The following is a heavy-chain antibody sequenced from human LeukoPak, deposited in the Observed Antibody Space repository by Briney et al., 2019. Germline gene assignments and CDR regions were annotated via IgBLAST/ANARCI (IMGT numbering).Heavy chain of an antibody. V-gene: IGHV3-23*01. CDR2: ISGSGGST. J-gene: IGHJ3*02. CDR3: AKDQGSGTYRDAFDI. Sequence: GGSLRLSCAASGFTFSSYAMSWVRQAPGNGLEWVSAISGSGGSTYYADSVKGRFTISRDNSKNTLYLQMNSLRAEDTAVYYCAKDQGSGTYRDAFDIWGQGTMVTVSS. D-gene: IGHD3-10*01. CDR1: GFTFSSYA.